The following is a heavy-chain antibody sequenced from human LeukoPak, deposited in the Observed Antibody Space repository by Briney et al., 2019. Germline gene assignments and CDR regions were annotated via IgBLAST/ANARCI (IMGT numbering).Heavy chain of an antibody. Sequence: GGSLRLSCAASGFTFSSYWTHWVRQAPGKGLVWVSRINSDGSSTTYADSVKGRFTISRDNAKNTVYLQMNSLRAEDTAVYYCARSLDGAKSAEDYWGQGTLVTVSS. CDR2: INSDGSST. D-gene: IGHD4/OR15-4a*01. J-gene: IGHJ4*02. CDR1: GFTFSSYW. CDR3: ARSLDGAKSAEDY. V-gene: IGHV3-74*01.